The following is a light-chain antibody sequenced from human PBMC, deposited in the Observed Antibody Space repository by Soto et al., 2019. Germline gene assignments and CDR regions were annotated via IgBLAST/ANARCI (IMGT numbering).Light chain of an antibody. V-gene: IGKV1-39*01. J-gene: IGKJ2*01. CDR2: GAS. Sequence: DVQLTQSPSSLSASVGDRVTITCRASQGISNDLNWYQQKRGKAPNLLIYGASTLQSGVPSRFSGSGSGTDFTLTISNLQPEDFATYYCQQSYSTPPYTFGQGTKLEIK. CDR3: QQSYSTPPYT. CDR1: QGISND.